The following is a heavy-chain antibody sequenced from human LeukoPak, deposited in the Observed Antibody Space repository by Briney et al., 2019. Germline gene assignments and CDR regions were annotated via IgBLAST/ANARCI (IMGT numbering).Heavy chain of an antibody. CDR3: ASIRGTSLEH. CDR2: INPNSGGT. Sequence: ASVKVSCKASGYTFTDHDMHWVRQAPGQGLEWVGWINPNSGGTNYAQKFQGRVTMTRDTSINTAYMEVSRLRSDDTAVYYCASIRGTSLEHWGQGTLVTVSS. CDR1: GYTFTDHD. J-gene: IGHJ1*01. D-gene: IGHD1-26*01. V-gene: IGHV1-2*02.